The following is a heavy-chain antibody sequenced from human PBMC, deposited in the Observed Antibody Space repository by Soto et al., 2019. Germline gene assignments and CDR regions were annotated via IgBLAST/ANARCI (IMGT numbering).Heavy chain of an antibody. CDR2: ISSSSSYI. J-gene: IGHJ3*02. CDR1: GFTFSSYS. Sequence: EVQLVESGGGLVKPGGSLRLSCAASGFTFSSYSMNWVRQAPGKGLEWVSSISSSSSYIYYADSVKCRFTISRDNAKNSLYLEMNSLRAEDTAVYYCAREDIVATPAFDIWGQGTMVTVSS. V-gene: IGHV3-21*01. D-gene: IGHD5-12*01. CDR3: AREDIVATPAFDI.